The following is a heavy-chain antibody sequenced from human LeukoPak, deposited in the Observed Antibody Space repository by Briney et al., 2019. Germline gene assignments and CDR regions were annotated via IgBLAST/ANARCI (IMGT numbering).Heavy chain of an antibody. D-gene: IGHD3-3*01. CDR3: AREVGRFLEWLLGPVDY. J-gene: IGHJ4*02. V-gene: IGHV3-48*01. CDR1: GFTFSSYS. Sequence: GGSLRLSCAASGFTFSSYSMNWVRQAPGKGLEWVSYISSSSSTIYYADSVKGRFTISRDNAKNSLYLQMNSLRAEDTAVYYCAREVGRFLEWLLGPVDYWGQGTLVTVSS. CDR2: ISSSSSTI.